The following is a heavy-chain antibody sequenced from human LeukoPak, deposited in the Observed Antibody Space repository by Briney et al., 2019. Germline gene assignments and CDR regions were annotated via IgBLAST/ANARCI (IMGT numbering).Heavy chain of an antibody. CDR2: IYTSGST. CDR3: ARERDYYDSSGYPLPAFDI. Sequence: SETLSLTCTVSGGSISSYYWSWIRQPAGKALEWIGRIYTSGSTNYNPSLKSRVTMSVDTSKNQFSLTLSSVTAADTAVYYCARERDYYDSSGYPLPAFDIWGQGTMVTVSS. CDR1: GGSISSYY. V-gene: IGHV4-4*07. J-gene: IGHJ3*02. D-gene: IGHD3-22*01.